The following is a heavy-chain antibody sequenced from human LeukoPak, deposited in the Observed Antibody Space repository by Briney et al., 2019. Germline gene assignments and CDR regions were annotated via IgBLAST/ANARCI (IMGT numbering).Heavy chain of an antibody. CDR1: GGSISSSSYY. CDR3: ARDLTLMATNGY. J-gene: IGHJ4*02. CDR2: IYYSGST. D-gene: IGHD5-24*01. V-gene: IGHV4-39*07. Sequence: SETLSLTRTVSGGSISSSSYYWGWIRQPPGKRLEWIGSIYYSGSTYYNPSLKSRVTISVDTSKNQFSLKLSSVTAADTAVYYCARDLTLMATNGYWGQGTLVTVSS.